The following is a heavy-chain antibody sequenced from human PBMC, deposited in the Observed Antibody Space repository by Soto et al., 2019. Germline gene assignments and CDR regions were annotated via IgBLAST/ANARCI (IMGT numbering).Heavy chain of an antibody. V-gene: IGHV4-31*03. D-gene: IGHD2-15*01. Sequence: SETLSLTCTVSGGSISSGGYYWSWIRQHPGRGLEWIGYIYYNGNTYYNPSPKSRVTVSVDTSKNQFSLNVRSVTAADTAVYYCARCSLVVIPVPGFDPWGQGTLVTVSS. CDR3: ARCSLVVIPVPGFDP. J-gene: IGHJ5*02. CDR1: GGSISSGGYY. CDR2: IYYNGNT.